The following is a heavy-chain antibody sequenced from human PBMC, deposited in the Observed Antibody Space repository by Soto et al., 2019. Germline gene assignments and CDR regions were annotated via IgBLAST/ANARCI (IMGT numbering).Heavy chain of an antibody. CDR1: GGSISSYY. CDR3: ARVVTASYFDY. V-gene: IGHV4-59*01. CDR2: IYYSGST. Sequence: QVQLQESGPGLVKPSETLSLTCTVSGGSISSYYWSWLRQPPGNGLEWIGYIYYSGSTNYNPSLKSRVTISVDTSKNQFSLKLSSVTSADTAVYYCARVVTASYFDYWGQGTLVTVSS. D-gene: IGHD2-21*02. J-gene: IGHJ4*02.